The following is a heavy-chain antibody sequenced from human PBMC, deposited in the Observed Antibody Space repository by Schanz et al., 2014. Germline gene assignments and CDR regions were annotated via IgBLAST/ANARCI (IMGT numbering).Heavy chain of an antibody. CDR2: IRYDGRNK. CDR1: GFTFSSYG. Sequence: QVQLVESGGGVVQPGRSRRLSCDASGFTFSSYGMHLVRQAPGKGLEWVAVIRYDGRNKNFVESVKGRFTISRDNSNNTVFLQMNSLRAEDTAVYYCAKDFFIGVARGVIISHDAIDIWGQGTKVTVSS. CDR3: AKDFFIGVARGVIISHDAIDI. D-gene: IGHD3-10*01. J-gene: IGHJ3*02. V-gene: IGHV3-33*06.